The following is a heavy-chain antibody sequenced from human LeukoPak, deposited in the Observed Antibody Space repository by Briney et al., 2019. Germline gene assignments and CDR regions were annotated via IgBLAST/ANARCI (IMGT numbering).Heavy chain of an antibody. V-gene: IGHV3-23*01. Sequence: PGASLRLSCAASGFTFNNYAMSCVRQAPGKGLEWVSLIRGSTYYADSVKGRFTISRDNSQNTLYLQMNSLRAEDTALYYCAKDLGGSTDYWGQGTLVTVSS. D-gene: IGHD5-12*01. CDR1: GFTFNNYA. CDR3: AKDLGGSTDY. J-gene: IGHJ4*02. CDR2: IRGST.